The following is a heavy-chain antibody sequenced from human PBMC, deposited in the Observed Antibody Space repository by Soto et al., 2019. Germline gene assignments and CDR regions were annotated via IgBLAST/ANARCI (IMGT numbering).Heavy chain of an antibody. Sequence: ASVKVSCKASGYTFTGYYMHWVRQAPGQGLEWMGWINPNSGGTNYAQKFQGRVTMTRDTSISTAYMELSRLRSDDTAVYYCARPNCGGDCYSDEYFQHWGQGTLGTVSS. J-gene: IGHJ1*01. CDR1: GYTFTGYY. CDR2: INPNSGGT. CDR3: ARPNCGGDCYSDEYFQH. V-gene: IGHV1-2*02. D-gene: IGHD2-21*02.